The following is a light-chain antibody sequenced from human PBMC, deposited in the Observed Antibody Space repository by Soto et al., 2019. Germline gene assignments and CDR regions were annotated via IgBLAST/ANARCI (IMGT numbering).Light chain of an antibody. J-gene: IGKJ3*01. CDR2: CAS. CDR3: PQYGSSPLFT. CDR1: QSVSSSY. Sequence: EIVLTQSPGTLSLSPGERATLSCRASQSVSSSYLAWYQQKPGQAPRLLIYCASSRATGIPYRFSESGSGTDFTLTISRLEPEAFAVYYCPQYGSSPLFTFGPGTKVDIK. V-gene: IGKV3-20*01.